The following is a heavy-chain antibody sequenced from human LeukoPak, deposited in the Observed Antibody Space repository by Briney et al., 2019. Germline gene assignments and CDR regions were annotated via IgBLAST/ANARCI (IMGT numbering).Heavy chain of an antibody. V-gene: IGHV2-70*11. D-gene: IGHD3-22*01. CDR1: GFSLSTSGMC. CDR2: IDWDDDE. Sequence: SGPTLVNPTQTLTLTCTFSGFSLSTSGMCVSWIRQPPGKALEWLARIDWDDDEYYSTSLKTRLTISKDTSKNQVVLTMTNMDPVDTATYYCARHYYDSSGYSFDYWGQGTLVTVSS. J-gene: IGHJ4*02. CDR3: ARHYYDSSGYSFDY.